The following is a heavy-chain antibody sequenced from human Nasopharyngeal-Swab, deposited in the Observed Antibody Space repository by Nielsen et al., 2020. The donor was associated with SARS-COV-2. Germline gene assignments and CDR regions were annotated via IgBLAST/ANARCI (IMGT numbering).Heavy chain of an antibody. Sequence: ASVKVSCKASGYTFTSYDINWVRQATGQGLEWMGWMNPNSGNTGYAQKFQGRVTMTRNTSISTAYKELSSLRSEDTAVYYCARTATGNYYYYYGMDVWGQGTTVTVSS. CDR1: GYTFTSYD. CDR3: ARTATGNYYYYYGMDV. CDR2: MNPNSGNT. V-gene: IGHV1-8*01. D-gene: IGHD5-12*01. J-gene: IGHJ6*02.